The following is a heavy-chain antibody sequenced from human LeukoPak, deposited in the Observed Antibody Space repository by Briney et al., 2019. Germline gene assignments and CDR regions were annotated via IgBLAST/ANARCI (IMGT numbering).Heavy chain of an antibody. CDR1: GFTFSSYG. CDR2: ISYDGSNK. J-gene: IGHJ4*02. Sequence: PGRSLRLSCAASGFTFSSYGMHWVRQAPGKGLEWVAVISYDGSNKYYADSVKGRFTISRDNSKNTLYLQMNSLRAEDTAVYYCAKRHSTGPFDYWGQGTLVTVSS. CDR3: AKRHSTGPFDY. D-gene: IGHD1-1*01. V-gene: IGHV3-30*18.